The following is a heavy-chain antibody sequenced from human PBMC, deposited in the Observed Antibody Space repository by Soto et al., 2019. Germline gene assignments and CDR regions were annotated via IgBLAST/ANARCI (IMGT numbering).Heavy chain of an antibody. V-gene: IGHV1-69*13. D-gene: IGHD3-3*01. CDR2: IIPIFGTA. CDR3: ARGAVYDFWSGYPLDV. J-gene: IGHJ6*02. CDR1: GGTFSSYA. Sequence: ASVKVSCKASGGTFSSYAISWVRQAPGQGLEWMGGIIPIFGTANYAQKFQGRVTITADESTSTAYMELSSLRSEDTAVYYCARGAVYDFWSGYPLDVWGQGTTVTVSS.